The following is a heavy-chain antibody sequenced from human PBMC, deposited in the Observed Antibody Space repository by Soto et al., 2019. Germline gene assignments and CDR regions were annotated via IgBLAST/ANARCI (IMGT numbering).Heavy chain of an antibody. CDR3: ARGAPQWLVGDY. Sequence: EVQLVQSGGGLVQPGGSLRLSCATSGFSFGSYWMDWVRQAPGKGLQWVANIKRDGSETDYDDSVRGRFTISRDNAKKSLYLQMNSLKAEDTAMYFCARGAPQWLVGDYWGQGALVSVAT. J-gene: IGHJ4*02. CDR1: GFSFGSYW. V-gene: IGHV3-7*03. CDR2: IKRDGSET. D-gene: IGHD6-19*01.